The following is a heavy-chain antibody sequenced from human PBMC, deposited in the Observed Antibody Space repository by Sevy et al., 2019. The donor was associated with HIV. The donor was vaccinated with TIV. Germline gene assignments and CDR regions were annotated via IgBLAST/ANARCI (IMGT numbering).Heavy chain of an antibody. CDR2: IKEDGKET. V-gene: IGHV3-7*03. J-gene: IGHJ4*02. CDR3: ARDKNSATVTPFDF. CDR1: GFTVRNYW. D-gene: IGHD5-18*01. Sequence: GGSLRLSCVASGFTVRNYWMNWVRQAPGMGLEWGAKIKEDGKETYYVDSVKGRFTISRENAKNSLYLQMTSLRAEDTAVYYCARDKNSATVTPFDFWGQGTLVTVSS.